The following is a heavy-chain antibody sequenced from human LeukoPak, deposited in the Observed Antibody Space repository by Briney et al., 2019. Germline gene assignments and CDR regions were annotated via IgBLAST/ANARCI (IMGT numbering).Heavy chain of an antibody. CDR2: IYSGGST. V-gene: IGHV3-53*01. CDR1: GFTFSDYY. CDR3: ARIPIVVITSGGY. J-gene: IGHJ4*02. D-gene: IGHD3-22*01. Sequence: PGGSLRLSCAASGFTFSDYYMSWVRQAPGKGLEWVSVIYSGGSTYYAASVQGRFTISRDNSKNTLYLQMNSLRAEDTAVYYCARIPIVVITSGGYWGQGTLVTVSS.